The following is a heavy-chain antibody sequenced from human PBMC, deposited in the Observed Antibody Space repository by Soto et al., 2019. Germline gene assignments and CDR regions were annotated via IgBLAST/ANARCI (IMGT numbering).Heavy chain of an antibody. J-gene: IGHJ4*02. Sequence: QVQLQESGPGLVKPSQTLSLTCTVSGGSISSGGYYWSWIRQHPGKGLEWIGYIYYSGSTYYNPALKGRVTISVDTSKNQCSRRLSSVTAADTAVYYCARWPQLEPRFDYWGQGTLVTVSS. CDR1: GGSISSGGYY. V-gene: IGHV4-31*03. CDR3: ARWPQLEPRFDY. D-gene: IGHD1-1*01. CDR2: IYYSGST.